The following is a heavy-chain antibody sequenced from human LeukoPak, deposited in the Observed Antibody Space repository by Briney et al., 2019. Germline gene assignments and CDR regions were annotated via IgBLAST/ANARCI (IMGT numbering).Heavy chain of an antibody. CDR3: ARDWGYSTTGFDY. Sequence: ASVKVSCTASGGTFSSYAISWVRQAPGQGLEWMGGIIPIFGTANYAQKFQGRVTITADESTSTAYMELSSLRSEDTAVYYCARDWGYSTTGFDYWGQGTLVTVSS. J-gene: IGHJ4*02. CDR2: IIPIFGTA. V-gene: IGHV1-69*01. CDR1: GGTFSSYA. D-gene: IGHD3-3*01.